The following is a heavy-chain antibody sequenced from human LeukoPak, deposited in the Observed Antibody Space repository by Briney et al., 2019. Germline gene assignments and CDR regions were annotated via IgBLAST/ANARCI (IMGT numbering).Heavy chain of an antibody. D-gene: IGHD3-10*01. CDR2: INHSGST. CDR1: GGSFSGYY. J-gene: IGHJ5*02. V-gene: IGHV4-34*01. CDR3: ARGPRYYGPGSKKYNWFDP. Sequence: PSETLSLTCAVYGGSFSGYYWSWLRQPPGKGLEWIGEINHSGSTNYNPSLKSRVTISVDTSKNQFSLKLSSVTAADTAVYYCARGPRYYGPGSKKYNWFDPWGQGTLVTVSS.